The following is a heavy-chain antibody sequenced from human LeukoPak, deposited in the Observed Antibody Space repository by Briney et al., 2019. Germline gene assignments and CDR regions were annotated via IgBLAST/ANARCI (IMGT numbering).Heavy chain of an antibody. J-gene: IGHJ3*02. V-gene: IGHV4-39*01. CDR2: IYYSGST. D-gene: IGHD3-22*01. CDR3: ARHGVRADYDSSGYWGVGLIKAAFDI. Sequence: SETLSLTCTVSGGSISSSSYYWGWIRQPPGKGLEWIGSIYYSGSTYYNPSLKSRVTISVDTSKNQFSLKLSSVTAADTAVYYCARHGVRADYDSSGYWGVGLIKAAFDIWGQGTMVTVSS. CDR1: GGSISSSSYY.